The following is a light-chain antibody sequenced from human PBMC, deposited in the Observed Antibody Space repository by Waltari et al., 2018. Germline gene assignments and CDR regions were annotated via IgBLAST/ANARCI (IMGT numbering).Light chain of an antibody. V-gene: IGLV2-8*01. CDR2: EVT. J-gene: IGLJ1*01. Sequence: QSALTQPPSASGSPGQSVTISCTGTNSDVGGYNYVSWYQQRPGKAPKLLIYEVTKRPSGVPARFSGSRSGNTASLTVSGLQAEDEADYYCSSYGGSNTLWVFGTGTKVTVL. CDR1: NSDVGGYNY. CDR3: SSYGGSNTLWV.